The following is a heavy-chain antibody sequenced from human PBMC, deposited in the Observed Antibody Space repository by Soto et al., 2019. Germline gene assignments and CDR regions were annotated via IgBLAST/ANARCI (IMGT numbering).Heavy chain of an antibody. D-gene: IGHD3-10*01. J-gene: IGHJ4*02. V-gene: IGHV3-48*03. CDR3: ETERYASGRPIDY. CDR1: GFTFSSFE. CDR2: INTIGSAI. Sequence: GGSLRLSCAASGFTFSSFEMNWVRQAPGKGLEWIAYINTIGSAIYYADSVKGRFTISRDNAKNSLSLQMNSLRADDKAVYYRETERYASGRPIDYWCQGALVTVSS.